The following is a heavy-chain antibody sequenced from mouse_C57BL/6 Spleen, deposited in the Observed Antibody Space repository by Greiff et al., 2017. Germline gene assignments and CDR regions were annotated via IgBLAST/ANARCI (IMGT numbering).Heavy chain of an antibody. CDR3: ASYDYYAMDY. V-gene: IGHV1-59*01. Sequence: QVQLQQPGAELVRPGTSVKLSCKASGYTFTSYWMHWVKQRPGQGLEWIGVIDPSDSYTNYNQKFKGKATLTVDTSSSTAYMQLSSLTSEDSAVYYCASYDYYAMDYWGQGTSVTVPS. J-gene: IGHJ4*01. CDR2: IDPSDSYT. CDR1: GYTFTSYW.